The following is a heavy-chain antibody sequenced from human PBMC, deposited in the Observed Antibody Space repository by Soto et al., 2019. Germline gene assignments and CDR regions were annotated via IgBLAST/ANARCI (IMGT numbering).Heavy chain of an antibody. CDR1: GFTFSSYG. V-gene: IGHV3-30*18. CDR2: ISYDGSNK. D-gene: IGHD3-22*01. J-gene: IGHJ4*02. Sequence: GSLRLSCAASGFTFSSYGMHWVRQAPGKGLEWVAVISYDGSNKYYADSVKGRFTISRDNSKNTLYLQMNSLRAEDTAVYYCAKDSTMIVVVSLFDYWGQGTLVTVSS. CDR3: AKDSTMIVVVSLFDY.